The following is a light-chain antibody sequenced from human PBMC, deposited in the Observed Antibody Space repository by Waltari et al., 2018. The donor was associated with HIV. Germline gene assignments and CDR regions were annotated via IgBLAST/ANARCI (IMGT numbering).Light chain of an antibody. J-gene: IGLJ1*01. CDR3: GTWDNSLGGYI. Sequence: QSVLTQPPSVSAAPGQKVTVSCSGSGSHIGYNYVSWYQKLPGTAPKRLIYETNKRPSGMPDRFSGSKSGTSATLGITGLQTGDEADYYCGTWDNSLGGYIFGSGTKVTV. V-gene: IGLV1-51*02. CDR2: ETN. CDR1: GSHIGYNY.